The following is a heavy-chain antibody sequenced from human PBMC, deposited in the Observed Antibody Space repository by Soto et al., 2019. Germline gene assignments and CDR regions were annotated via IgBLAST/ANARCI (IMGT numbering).Heavy chain of an antibody. CDR3: ARGSTDAYPGSRIFDF. CDR1: GITFVSRA. Sequence: WGSLRLSCVASGITFVSRAITCFRHSPFEWLEWVSSITDSGGDAKYADSVRGRFTISRDNSKNTLYLQMSSLRAEDSGVYYCARGSTDAYPGSRIFDFWGRGTLVTVSS. D-gene: IGHD3-10*01. CDR2: ITDSGGDA. J-gene: IGHJ4*02. V-gene: IGHV3-23*01.